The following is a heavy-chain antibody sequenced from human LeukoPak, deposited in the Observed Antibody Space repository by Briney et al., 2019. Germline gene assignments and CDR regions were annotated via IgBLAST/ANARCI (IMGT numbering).Heavy chain of an antibody. CDR1: GGSINNYY. D-gene: IGHD3-16*01. CDR2: VYASGSF. CDR3: ARYQSGSGGHNNDAFDI. Sequence: SETVSLTCTVSGGSINNYYWNWIGQPAGKGLEGIGRVYASGSFRYNPSFNSRSPISVVASKIHVSLNVSSATAASSAVYFCARYQSGSGGHNNDAFDIWGHGTMVTVSS. V-gene: IGHV4-4*07. J-gene: IGHJ3*02.